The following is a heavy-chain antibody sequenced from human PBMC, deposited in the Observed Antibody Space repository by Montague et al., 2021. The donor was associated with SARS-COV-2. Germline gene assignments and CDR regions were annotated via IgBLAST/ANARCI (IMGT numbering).Heavy chain of an antibody. D-gene: IGHD6-13*01. Sequence: SETLSLTCTVSGGSISSSSYYWGWIRQPPGEGLEWIGSIYYSGXTXYXXXXKXRVTISVDTSKNQFSLKLSSVTAADTAVYYCARVGRQQLVRLPGMDVWGQGTTVTVSS. V-gene: IGHV4-39*07. CDR2: IYYSGXT. CDR3: ARVGRQQLVRLPGMDV. J-gene: IGHJ6*02. CDR1: GGSISSSSYY.